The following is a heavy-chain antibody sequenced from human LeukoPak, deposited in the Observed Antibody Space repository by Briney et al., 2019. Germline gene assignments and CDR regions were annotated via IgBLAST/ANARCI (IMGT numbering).Heavy chain of an antibody. CDR1: GYTFTGYY. V-gene: IGHV1-2*02. CDR3: ARDLGLTYYYDSSGYYYGDAFDI. Sequence: GASVKVSCKASGYTFTGYYMHWVRQAPGQGLEWMGWINPNSGGTNYAQKFQGRVTMTRDTSISTAYMELSRLRSDDTAVYYCARDLGLTYYYDSSGYYYGDAFDIWGQGAMVTVSS. CDR2: INPNSGGT. J-gene: IGHJ3*02. D-gene: IGHD3-22*01.